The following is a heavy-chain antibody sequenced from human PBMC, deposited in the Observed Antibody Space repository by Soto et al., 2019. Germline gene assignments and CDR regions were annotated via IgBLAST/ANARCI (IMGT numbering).Heavy chain of an antibody. V-gene: IGHV4-4*01. Sequence: LSVTWAVAGGYVNNDRGWSWVHKPPGKGLEWIGEIHSSGITNYNPSLKSRASIFVDKFKNQFSVKLTSVTAADTAVYFCAGQWSAGYGAFAPWGQGTLVTVSS. J-gene: IGHJ5*02. CDR2: IHSSGIT. CDR1: GGYVNNDRG. CDR3: AGQWSAGYGAFAP. D-gene: IGHD3-9*01.